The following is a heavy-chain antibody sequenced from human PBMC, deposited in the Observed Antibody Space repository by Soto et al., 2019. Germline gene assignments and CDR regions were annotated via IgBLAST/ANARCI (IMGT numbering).Heavy chain of an antibody. CDR2: ISGSGGST. CDR1: GFTFSSYA. Sequence: PGGSLRLSCAASGFTFSSYAMSWVRQAPGKGLEWVSAISGSGGSTYYADSVKGRFTNSRDNSKNTLYLQMNSLRAEDTAVYYCAKADYDILTGYYEGYYYYGMDVWGQGTTVTVSS. V-gene: IGHV3-23*01. CDR3: AKADYDILTGYYEGYYYYGMDV. J-gene: IGHJ6*02. D-gene: IGHD3-9*01.